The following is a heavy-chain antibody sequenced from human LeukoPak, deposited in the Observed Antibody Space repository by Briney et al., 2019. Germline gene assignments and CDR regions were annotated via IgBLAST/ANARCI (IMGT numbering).Heavy chain of an antibody. CDR1: GYTFTAHY. J-gene: IGHJ4*02. CDR3: AREAADSSVCDF. CDR2: INPNTSGT. D-gene: IGHD2-8*01. Sequence: ASVKVSCKASGYTFTAHYIHWMRQAPGRGLEWVGWINPNTSGTEFAQNVQGRVTMTRDTSINTVYMELNRLTSDDTAVFYCAREAADSSVCDFWGQGSLVTVSS. V-gene: IGHV1-2*02.